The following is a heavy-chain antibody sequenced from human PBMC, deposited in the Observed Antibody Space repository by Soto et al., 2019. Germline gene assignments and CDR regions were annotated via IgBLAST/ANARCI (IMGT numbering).Heavy chain of an antibody. CDR1: CSSINSSVYY. V-gene: IGHV4-39*01. Sequence: SETLSLTCTVSCSSINSSVYYWGWIRQPPGKGLDWIGSMFYGVSTYYNPSLKSRVTVSVDTSKNQFSLNLRSVTAADTAVYYCARLPSRHLVDYWGQGTLVTVSS. J-gene: IGHJ4*02. CDR3: ARLPSRHLVDY. CDR2: MFYGVST. D-gene: IGHD3-3*02.